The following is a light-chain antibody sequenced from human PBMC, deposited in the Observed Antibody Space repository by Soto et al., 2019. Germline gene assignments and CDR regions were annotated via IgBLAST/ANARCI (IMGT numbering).Light chain of an antibody. V-gene: IGLV2-11*01. Sequence: QSALTQPRSVSGSPGQSVTISCTGTSSDVGGYNYVSWYQQHPGKAPKLLIYDVSKRPSGVPDRFSGSKSGNTASLTISGLQAEDEAEYYCCSYAGSYIYVFGTVTKLTVL. CDR2: DVS. CDR1: SSDVGGYNY. J-gene: IGLJ1*01. CDR3: CSYAGSYIYV.